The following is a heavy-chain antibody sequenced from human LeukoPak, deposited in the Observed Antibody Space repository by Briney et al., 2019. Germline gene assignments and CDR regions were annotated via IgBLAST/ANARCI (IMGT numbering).Heavy chain of an antibody. J-gene: IGHJ4*02. CDR2: TYYRSKWYN. Sequence: SQTLSLTCAISGDSVSSNSAAWNWIRQSPSRGLEWLGRTYYRSKWYNDYAVSVKSRINIKPDTSKNQFSLQLNSVTPEDTAVYYCARVNFDWLPTVNYFDYWGQGTLVTVSS. CDR3: ARVNFDWLPTVNYFDY. D-gene: IGHD3-9*01. CDR1: GDSVSSNSAA. V-gene: IGHV6-1*01.